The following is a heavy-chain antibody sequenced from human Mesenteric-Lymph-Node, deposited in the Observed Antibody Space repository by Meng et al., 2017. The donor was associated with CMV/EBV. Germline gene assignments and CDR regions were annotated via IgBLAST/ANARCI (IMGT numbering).Heavy chain of an antibody. J-gene: IGHJ4*02. V-gene: IGHV3-23*01. D-gene: IGHD3-10*01. CDR2: VSGAGSKT. Sequence: GGSLRLSCVASGFTFSTYAMTWVRQAPGKGLEWVSGVSGAGSKTYYADSVKGRFSVSRDNSKNTLYLQMDSLRVEDTAVYYCARDERGYYASGGFDFWGQGTLVTVSS. CDR1: GFTFSTYA. CDR3: ARDERGYYASGGFDF.